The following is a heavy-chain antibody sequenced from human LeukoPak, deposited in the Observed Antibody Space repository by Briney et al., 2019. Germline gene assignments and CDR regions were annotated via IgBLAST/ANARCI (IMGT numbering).Heavy chain of an antibody. CDR3: ARGRTLPFLEWFVFDY. D-gene: IGHD3-3*01. CDR1: GFTVSSNY. CDR2: IYSGGST. V-gene: IGHV3-66*02. J-gene: IGHJ4*02. Sequence: PGGSLRLSCAASGFTVSSNYMSWVRQAPGKGLEWVSVIYSGGSTYYADSVKGRFTISRDNSKNTLYLQMNSLRAEDTAVYYCARGRTLPFLEWFVFDYWGQGTLVTVSS.